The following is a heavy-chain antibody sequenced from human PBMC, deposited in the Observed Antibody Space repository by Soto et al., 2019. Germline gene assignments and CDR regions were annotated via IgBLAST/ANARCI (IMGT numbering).Heavy chain of an antibody. CDR2: IYYSGST. CDR3: ASLTYYYDSSGYSGYYFDY. Sequence: SETLSLTCTVSGGSISSYYWSWIRQPPGKGLEWIGYIYYSGSTNYNPSLKSRVTISVDTSKNQFSLKLSSVTAADTAVYYFASLTYYYDSSGYSGYYFDYWGQGTLVTVSS. J-gene: IGHJ4*02. V-gene: IGHV4-59*01. CDR1: GGSISSYY. D-gene: IGHD3-22*01.